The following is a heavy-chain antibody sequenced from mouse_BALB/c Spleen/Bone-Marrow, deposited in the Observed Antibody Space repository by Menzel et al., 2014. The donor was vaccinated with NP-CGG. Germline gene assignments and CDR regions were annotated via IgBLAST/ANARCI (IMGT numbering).Heavy chain of an antibody. Sequence: EVQLQQSGPELVKPGASVMMSCKASGYTFTSYVIHWVKQKPGQGLEWIAYINPYNDDTKYNEKLKGKATLTSDKSSSTASMEFSSLTSEDSAVFYCARGGITNYCGLDYWGQGTSVTVSS. CDR2: INPYNDDT. V-gene: IGHV1-14*01. J-gene: IGHJ4*01. D-gene: IGHD2-4*01. CDR3: ARGGITNYCGLDY. CDR1: GYTFTSYV.